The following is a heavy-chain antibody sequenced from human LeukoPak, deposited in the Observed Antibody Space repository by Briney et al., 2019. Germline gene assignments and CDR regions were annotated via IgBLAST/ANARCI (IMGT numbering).Heavy chain of an antibody. D-gene: IGHD5-18*01. J-gene: IGHJ4*02. CDR3: ARQNTAMALYYFDY. Sequence: SETLSLTCTVSGGSISSYYWSWIRQPPGKGLEWIGYIYYSGSTNYNPSLKSRVAISVDTSKNQFSLRLSSVTAADTAVYYCARQNTAMALYYFDYWGQGTLVTVSS. CDR1: GGSISSYY. V-gene: IGHV4-59*08. CDR2: IYYSGST.